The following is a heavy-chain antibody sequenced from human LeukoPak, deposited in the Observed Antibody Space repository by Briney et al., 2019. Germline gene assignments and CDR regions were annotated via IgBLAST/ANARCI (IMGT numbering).Heavy chain of an antibody. CDR1: GYSFTSNY. V-gene: IGHV1-46*01. CDR3: ARDQEAFDY. Sequence: ASVKVSCKASGYSFTSNYIHWVRQAPGQGLEWMGMIYPRDGSTSYAQKFQGRVTVTRDTSTSTVHVELSGLRSEDTAVYYCARDQEAFDYWGQGTLVTVSS. J-gene: IGHJ4*02. CDR2: IYPRDGST.